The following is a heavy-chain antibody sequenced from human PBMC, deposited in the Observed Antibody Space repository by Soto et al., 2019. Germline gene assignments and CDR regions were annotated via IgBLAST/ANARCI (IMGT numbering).Heavy chain of an antibody. CDR3: ARLEGLATISYYFDF. J-gene: IGHJ4*02. CDR2: IYFRGNT. CDR1: GDSITSDKYY. Sequence: PSETLSLTCAVSGDSITSDKYYGGWIRQPPGKGLEWIGSIYFRGNTYYNPSLQTRVTISLDKSKSQFSLKLNSVTAADSAVYFCARLEGLATISYYFDFWGQGALVTVSS. V-gene: IGHV4-39*01. D-gene: IGHD3-9*01.